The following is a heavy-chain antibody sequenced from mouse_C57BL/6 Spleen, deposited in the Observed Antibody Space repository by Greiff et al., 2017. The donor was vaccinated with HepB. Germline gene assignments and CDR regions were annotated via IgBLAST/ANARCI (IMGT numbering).Heavy chain of an antibody. J-gene: IGHJ1*03. Sequence: EVQGVESGGGLVKPGGSLKLSCAASGFTFSSYTMSWVRQTPEKRLEWVATISGGGGNTYYPDSVKGRFTISRDNAKNTLYLQMSSLRSEDTALYYCASYYGNPHWYFDVWGTGTTVTVSS. D-gene: IGHD1-1*01. CDR2: ISGGGGNT. V-gene: IGHV5-9*01. CDR3: ASYYGNPHWYFDV. CDR1: GFTFSSYT.